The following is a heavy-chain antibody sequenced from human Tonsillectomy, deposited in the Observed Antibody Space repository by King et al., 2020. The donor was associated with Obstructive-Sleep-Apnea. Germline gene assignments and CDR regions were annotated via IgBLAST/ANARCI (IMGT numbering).Heavy chain of an antibody. CDR1: GFTFDDYA. J-gene: IGHJ4*02. D-gene: IGHD2-2*01. CDR2: ISWDSGSI. Sequence: DVQLVESGGGLVQPGRSLRLSCEASGFTFDDYAMHWVRQAPGKGLEWVSAISWDSGSIGYAVSVKGRFTISRDNAKNSLYLQMNGLRAEDTALYYCAKGKRGSTSWYFDYWGQGTLVTVSS. V-gene: IGHV3-9*01. CDR3: AKGKRGSTSWYFDY.